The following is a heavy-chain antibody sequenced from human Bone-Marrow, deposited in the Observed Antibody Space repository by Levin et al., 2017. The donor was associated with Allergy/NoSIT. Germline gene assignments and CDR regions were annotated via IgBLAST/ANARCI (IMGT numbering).Heavy chain of an antibody. V-gene: IGHV3-49*03. J-gene: IGHJ5*02. CDR1: GFTFGDYA. Sequence: PGGSLRLSCTTSGFTFGDYAMSWFRQAPGKGPEWVGFIRSKAYGGTTEYAASVKGRFTVSRDDSKSVAYLQMSSLKPEDTALYYCSVLDVSVTTFDPWGQGTLVTVSS. D-gene: IGHD4-17*01. CDR2: IRSKAYGGTT. CDR3: SVLDVSVTTFDP.